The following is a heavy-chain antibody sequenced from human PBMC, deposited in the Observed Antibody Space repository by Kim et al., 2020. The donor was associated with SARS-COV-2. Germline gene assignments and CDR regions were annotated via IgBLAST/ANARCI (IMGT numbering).Heavy chain of an antibody. J-gene: IGHJ3*02. CDR1: GFTFSSYG. V-gene: IGHV3-30*03. CDR3: AIQPCYDTSRPDAFDI. Sequence: GGSLRLSCAASGFTFSSYGMHWVRQAPGKGLEWVAVISFDGSHKYYADSVKGRFTISRDNSKNTLFLEMNSLRPEDTAMYYCAIQPCYDTSRPDAFDIWGQGTMVTVSS. CDR2: ISFDGSHK. D-gene: IGHD3-22*01.